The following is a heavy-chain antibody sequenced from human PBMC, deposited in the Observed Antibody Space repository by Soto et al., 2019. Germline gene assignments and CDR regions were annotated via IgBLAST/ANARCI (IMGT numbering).Heavy chain of an antibody. Sequence: ASVKVSCKTSGYTFTDYYTHWVRQAPGQGLEWMGWMNPKSGGAYFAQKFQGRVTLTRDTSIGTAYIEVNSPTSDDTAVYFCTRGNIENSDGLYDAFDIWGQGTTVTVSS. V-gene: IGHV1-2*02. D-gene: IGHD5-18*01. CDR3: TRGNIENSDGLYDAFDI. J-gene: IGHJ3*02. CDR1: GYTFTDYY. CDR2: MNPKSGGA.